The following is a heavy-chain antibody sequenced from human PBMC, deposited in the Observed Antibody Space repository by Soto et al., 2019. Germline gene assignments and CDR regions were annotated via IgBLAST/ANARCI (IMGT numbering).Heavy chain of an antibody. J-gene: IGHJ4*02. D-gene: IGHD2-15*01. CDR2: IYYSGST. Sequence: PSETLSLTCTVSGGSISSSSYYWGWIRQPPGKGLEWIGSIYYSGSTYYNPSLKSRVTISVDTSKNQFSLKLSSVTAADTAVYYCAGHRRRGLYYFDYWGQGTLVTVSS. CDR3: AGHRRRGLYYFDY. V-gene: IGHV4-39*01. CDR1: GGSISSSSYY.